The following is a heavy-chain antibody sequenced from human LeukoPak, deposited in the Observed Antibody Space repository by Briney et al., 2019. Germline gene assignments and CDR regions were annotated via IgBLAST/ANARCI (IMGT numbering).Heavy chain of an antibody. J-gene: IGHJ5*02. CDR2: LHYTGST. D-gene: IGHD3-16*01. Sequence: SETLSLACTVSGGSISGHYWSWIRQPPGKRLEWVGYLHYTGSTNYNPSLNSRITMSVDTPNNQFSLRLTSVTAADTAVYYCARLHALGAEEFDPWGQGALVTVSS. CDR1: GGSISGHY. CDR3: ARLHALGAEEFDP. V-gene: IGHV4-59*11.